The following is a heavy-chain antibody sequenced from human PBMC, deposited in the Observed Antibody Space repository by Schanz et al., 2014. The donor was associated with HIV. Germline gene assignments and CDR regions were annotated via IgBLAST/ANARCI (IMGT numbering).Heavy chain of an antibody. D-gene: IGHD3-22*01. CDR3: ARDLPNPYFDFSGPAGDY. Sequence: QVQLVESGGGVVQPGRSLRLSCAASGFTFSNFAMHWVRQAPGKGLEWVAVIWYDGGIKYYADPAKGRFTISRDNSKNTLYLQMNSLRAEDTAVYYCARDLPNPYFDFSGPAGDYWGQGALVTVSS. CDR2: IWYDGGIK. J-gene: IGHJ4*02. CDR1: GFTFSNFA. V-gene: IGHV3-33*01.